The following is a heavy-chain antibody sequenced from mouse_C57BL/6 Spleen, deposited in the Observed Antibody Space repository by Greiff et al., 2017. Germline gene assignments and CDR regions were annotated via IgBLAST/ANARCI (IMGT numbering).Heavy chain of an antibody. CDR3: AKPYGSGPYYYAMDY. CDR2: IDPANGNT. Sequence: EVQLQQSVAELVRPGASVKLSCTASGFNIKNTYMHWVKQRPEQGLEWIGRIDPANGNTKYAPKFQGKATITADTSSNTAYRKLSSLTSADTAIYYGAKPYGSGPYYYAMDYWGQGTSVTVSA. D-gene: IGHD1-1*01. J-gene: IGHJ4*01. V-gene: IGHV14-3*01. CDR1: GFNIKNTY.